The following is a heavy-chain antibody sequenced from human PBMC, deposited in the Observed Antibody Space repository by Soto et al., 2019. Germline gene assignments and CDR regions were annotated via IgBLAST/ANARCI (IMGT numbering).Heavy chain of an antibody. J-gene: IGHJ4*02. V-gene: IGHV4-31*03. CDR1: GNSISTGAYY. CDR2: IFYSGNT. D-gene: IGHD1-26*01. Sequence: SETLSLTCTVSGNSISTGAYYWSWLRQHPVKGLEWIGHIFYSGNTHYSPSLESRVTISVDTSKNQFSIKLTSVTVADTAFYYCARGVTAGVDYWGQGTLVTVSS. CDR3: ARGVTAGVDY.